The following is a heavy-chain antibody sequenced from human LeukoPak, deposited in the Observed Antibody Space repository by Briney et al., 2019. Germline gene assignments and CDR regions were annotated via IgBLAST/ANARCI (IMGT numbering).Heavy chain of an antibody. CDR1: GGSISSYY. CDR3: ARITTVTTSPHFDY. CDR2: TYYSGST. J-gene: IGHJ4*02. D-gene: IGHD4-11*01. Sequence: SETLSLTCTVSGGSISSYYWSWIRQPPGKGLEWIGYTYYSGSTNYNPSLKSRVTISVDTSKNQFSLKLSSVTAADTAVYYCARITTVTTSPHFDYWGQGTLATVSS. V-gene: IGHV4-59*01.